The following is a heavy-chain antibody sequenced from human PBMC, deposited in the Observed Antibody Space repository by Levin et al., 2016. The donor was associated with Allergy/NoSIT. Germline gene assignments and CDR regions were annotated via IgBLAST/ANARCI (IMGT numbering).Heavy chain of an antibody. V-gene: IGHV3-48*01. CDR3: AREFWGPQFTMIVVVINRGPGFDP. J-gene: IGHJ5*02. Sequence: VRQMPGKGLEWVSYISSSSSTIYYADSVKGRFTISRDNAKNSLYLQMNSLRAEDTAVYYCAREFWGPQFTMIVVVINRGPGFDPWGQGTLVTVSS. CDR2: ISSSSSTI. D-gene: IGHD3-22*01.